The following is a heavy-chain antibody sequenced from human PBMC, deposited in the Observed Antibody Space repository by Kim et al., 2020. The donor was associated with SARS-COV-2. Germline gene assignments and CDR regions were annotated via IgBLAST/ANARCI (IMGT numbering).Heavy chain of an antibody. D-gene: IGHD3-3*01. CDR1: GFTFSSYS. CDR2: ISSSSSTI. Sequence: GGSLRLSCAASGFTFSSYSMNWVRQAPGKGLEWVSYISSSSSTIYYADSVKGRFTISRDNAKNSLYLQMNSLRDEDTAVYYCARDHVRFLEPFSYYYGMDVWGQGTTVTVSS. CDR3: ARDHVRFLEPFSYYYGMDV. J-gene: IGHJ6*02. V-gene: IGHV3-48*02.